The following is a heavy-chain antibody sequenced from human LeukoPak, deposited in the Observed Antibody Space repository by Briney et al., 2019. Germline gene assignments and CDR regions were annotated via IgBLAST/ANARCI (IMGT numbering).Heavy chain of an antibody. V-gene: IGHV3-30*18. D-gene: IGHD3-22*01. J-gene: IGHJ6*02. CDR3: AKDLYYYDSSGYYLRPLYYYYGMDV. CDR2: ISYDGSNK. Sequence: GGSLRLSCAASGFTFSSYGMHWVRQAPGKGLEWVAVISYDGSNKYYADSVKGRFTISRDNSKNTLYLQMNSLRAEDTTVYYCAKDLYYYDSSGYYLRPLYYYYGMDVWGQGTTVTVSS. CDR1: GFTFSSYG.